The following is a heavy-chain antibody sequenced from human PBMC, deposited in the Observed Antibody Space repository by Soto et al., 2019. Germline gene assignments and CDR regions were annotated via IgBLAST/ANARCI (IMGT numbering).Heavy chain of an antibody. Sequence: QVQLQESGPGLVKPSQTLSLTCTVSGDSISSGGYYWIWIRQHPGKGLEWIGYIYYSGTTYYNPSLQRLVPLSVVTSKNQFSLTLSSVNAADTAVYYCATAEIVAAIFHFWGQGTLVTVSS. CDR2: IYYSGTT. J-gene: IGHJ4*02. CDR3: ATAEIVAAIFHF. V-gene: IGHV4-31*01. CDR1: GDSISSGGYY. D-gene: IGHD5-12*01.